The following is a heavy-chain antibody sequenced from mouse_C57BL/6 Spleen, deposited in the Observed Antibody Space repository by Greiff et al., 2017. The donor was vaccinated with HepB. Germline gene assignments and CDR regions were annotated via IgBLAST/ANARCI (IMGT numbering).Heavy chain of an antibody. V-gene: IGHV1-7*01. CDR1: GYTFTSYW. Sequence: QVQLKESGAELAKPGASVKLSCKASGYTFTSYWMHWVKQRPGQGLEWIGYINPSSGYTKYNQKFKDKATLTADKSSSTAYMQLSSLTYEDSAVYYCARTTTVVATPFAYWGQGTLVTVSA. D-gene: IGHD1-1*01. CDR3: ARTTTVVATPFAY. CDR2: INPSSGYT. J-gene: IGHJ3*01.